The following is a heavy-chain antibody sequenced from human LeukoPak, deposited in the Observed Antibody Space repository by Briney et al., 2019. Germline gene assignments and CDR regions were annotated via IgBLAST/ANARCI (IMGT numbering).Heavy chain of an antibody. CDR1: AFTLSSYA. D-gene: IGHD3-16*01. Sequence: GGSLRLSCTASAFTLSSYAMHRVRQAPGKGLEWVAVISYDGSNKYYAASVQRTLTIARDNAKNTLYLKMNSLRAEDTAVYYCACLGLRAFDYWGQGTLVTVSS. V-gene: IGHV3-30*04. CDR2: ISYDGSNK. CDR3: ACLGLRAFDY. J-gene: IGHJ4*02.